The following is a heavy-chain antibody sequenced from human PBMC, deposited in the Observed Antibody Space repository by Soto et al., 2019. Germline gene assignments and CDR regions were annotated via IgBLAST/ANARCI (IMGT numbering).Heavy chain of an antibody. CDR1: GFTFGNYW. V-gene: IGHV3-74*01. D-gene: IGHD1-26*01. Sequence: EVQLVESGGGLVQPGGSLRLSCATSGFTFGNYWMYWVRQAPGKGLVWVSRIHSDGTITTYADSVKGRFTISRDIAKNTLYLQMNSLRAEDTAMYYCARGRGSFYLDFWGQGTLVNASS. CDR3: ARGRGSFYLDF. CDR2: IHSDGTIT. J-gene: IGHJ4*02.